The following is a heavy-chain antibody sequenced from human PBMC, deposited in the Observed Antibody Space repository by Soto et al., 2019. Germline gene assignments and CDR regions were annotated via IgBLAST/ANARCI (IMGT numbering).Heavy chain of an antibody. J-gene: IGHJ6*02. CDR2: IIPIFGTA. CDR1: GGTFSSYA. CDR3: ASSAMDHYYYGMDV. V-gene: IGHV1-69*12. D-gene: IGHD5-18*01. Sequence: QVQLVQSGAEVKKPGSSVKVSCKSSGGTFSSYAISWVRQAPGQGLEWMGGIIPIFGTADYAQKFQGRVTMTADASTSTAYMELSSLRSEDTAVYYCASSAMDHYYYGMDVWGQGTTVTVSS.